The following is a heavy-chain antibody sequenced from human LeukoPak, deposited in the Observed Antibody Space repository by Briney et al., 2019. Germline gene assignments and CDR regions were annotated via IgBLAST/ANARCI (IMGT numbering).Heavy chain of an antibody. CDR1: GFTFDDYG. Sequence: GGSLRLSCAASGFTFDDYGMSWVRQAPGKGLEWGSNINWNGDSTGYADSVKGRFTISRDNGKNSLYLQMNSLRAEDTAVYYCAELGITMIGGVWGKGTTVTISS. D-gene: IGHD3-10*02. V-gene: IGHV3-20*04. J-gene: IGHJ6*04. CDR2: INWNGDST. CDR3: AELGITMIGGV.